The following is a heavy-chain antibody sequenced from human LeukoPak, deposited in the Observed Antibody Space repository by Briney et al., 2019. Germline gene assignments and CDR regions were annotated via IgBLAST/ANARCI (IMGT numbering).Heavy chain of an antibody. J-gene: IGHJ5*02. CDR2: ISGSGGST. Sequence: GGSLRLSCAASGFTFSSYAMSWVRQAPGKGLEWVSAISGSGGSTYYADSVKGRFTISRDNSKSTLYLQMNSLRAEDTAVYYCAKDRSITMIVVGWFDPWGQGTLVTVSS. CDR3: AKDRSITMIVVGWFDP. D-gene: IGHD3-22*01. V-gene: IGHV3-23*01. CDR1: GFTFSSYA.